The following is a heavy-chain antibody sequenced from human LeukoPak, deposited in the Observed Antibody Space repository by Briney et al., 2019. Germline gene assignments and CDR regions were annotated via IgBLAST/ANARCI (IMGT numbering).Heavy chain of an antibody. V-gene: IGHV4-30-2*01. Sequence: SETLSLTCAVSGGSISSGGYSWSWIRQPPGTGLEWIGYIYHSGSTYYNPSPKSRVTISVDRSKNQFSLKLSSVTAADTAVYYCARGGDGYSYGYAQDYWGQGTLVSVSS. CDR1: GGSISSGGYS. CDR3: ARGGDGYSYGYAQDY. D-gene: IGHD5-18*01. CDR2: IYHSGST. J-gene: IGHJ4*02.